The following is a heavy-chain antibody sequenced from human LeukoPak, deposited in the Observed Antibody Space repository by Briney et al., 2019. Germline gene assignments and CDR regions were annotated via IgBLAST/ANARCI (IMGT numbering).Heavy chain of an antibody. J-gene: IGHJ4*02. Sequence: SETLSLTCTLSGGSISSYYWSWIRQPPGKGLEWIGEINHSGSTNYNPSLTSRVTISVDTSRNQFSLKLSSVTAADTAVYYCARLSTVTTSFDYWGQGTLVTVSS. CDR3: ARLSTVTTSFDY. D-gene: IGHD4-17*01. CDR2: INHSGST. CDR1: GGSISSYY. V-gene: IGHV4-34*01.